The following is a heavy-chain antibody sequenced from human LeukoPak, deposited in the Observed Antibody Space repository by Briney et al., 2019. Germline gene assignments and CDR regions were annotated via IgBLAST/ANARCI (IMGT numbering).Heavy chain of an antibody. J-gene: IGHJ4*02. CDR3: ARVPIQLWPNYFDY. V-gene: IGHV4-30-2*01. CDR1: GGSISSGGYS. Sequence: SETLSLTCAVSGGSISSGGYSWSWIRQPPGKGLEWIGYIYHSGSTYYNPSLKSRVTISVDRSKNQFSLKLSSVTAADTAVYYCARVPIQLWPNYFDYWGQGTLVTVSS. D-gene: IGHD5-18*01. CDR2: IYHSGST.